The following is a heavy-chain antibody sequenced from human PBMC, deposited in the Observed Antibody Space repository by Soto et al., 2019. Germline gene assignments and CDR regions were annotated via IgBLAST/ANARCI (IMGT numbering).Heavy chain of an antibody. CDR2: VYSSGTT. CDR3: AIDSSGYGWFDP. V-gene: IGHV4-31*03. Sequence: QVQLQESGPGLVKTSQTLSLTCTVSGDSISRGGYFWTWIRQHPGKGLEWIGNVYSSGTTYYNPSLKSRVTISVDTSKNQFSLKLSSVTASDTAIYYCAIDSSGYGWFDPWGQGTLVTVSS. J-gene: IGHJ5*02. CDR1: GDSISRGGYF. D-gene: IGHD5-12*01.